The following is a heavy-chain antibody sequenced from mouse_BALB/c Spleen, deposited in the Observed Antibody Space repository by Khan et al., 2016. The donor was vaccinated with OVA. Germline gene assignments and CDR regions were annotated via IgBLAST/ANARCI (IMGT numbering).Heavy chain of an antibody. V-gene: IGHV1-5*01. CDR3: ARGGYSAFAY. CDR2: IYPGNSDN. Sequence: VQLQQSRTVLARPGASVTMSCKASGSSFTSYLINWVKQRPGQGLEWIGDIYPGNSDNTYNQKFKNKAKLTAGTSANTAYMELSRLTNEESAVYYSARGGYSAFAYWDQETLVSVSA. D-gene: IGHD2-12*01. CDR1: GSSFTSYL. J-gene: IGHJ3*01.